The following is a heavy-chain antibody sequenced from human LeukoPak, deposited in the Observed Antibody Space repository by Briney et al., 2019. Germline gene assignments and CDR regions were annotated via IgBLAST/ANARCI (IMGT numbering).Heavy chain of an antibody. CDR2: ISGSGGST. CDR3: AKGEYNWNRFDY. CDR1: GFTFSSYA. V-gene: IGHV3-23*01. J-gene: IGHJ4*02. D-gene: IGHD1-20*01. Sequence: GSLRLSCAASGFTFSSYAMSWVRQAPGKGLEWVSAISGSGGSTYYADSVKGRFTISRDNSKNTLYLQMNSLRAEDTAVYYCAKGEYNWNRFDYWGQGTLVTVSP.